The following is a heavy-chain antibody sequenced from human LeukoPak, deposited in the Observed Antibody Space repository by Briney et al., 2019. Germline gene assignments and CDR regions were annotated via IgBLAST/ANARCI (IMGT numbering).Heavy chain of an antibody. J-gene: IGHJ4*02. V-gene: IGHV4-59*01. Sequence: SETLSLTCTVSGDSISNYYWSWIRQPPGKGLEWLGHISYIGSTNYNPSLNSRVTISVDTSKNQFSLRLSSVTAADTAVYFCASSKPGYSSGLVGYWGQGTLVTVSP. CDR2: ISYIGST. D-gene: IGHD6-19*01. CDR1: GDSISNYY. CDR3: ASSKPGYSSGLVGY.